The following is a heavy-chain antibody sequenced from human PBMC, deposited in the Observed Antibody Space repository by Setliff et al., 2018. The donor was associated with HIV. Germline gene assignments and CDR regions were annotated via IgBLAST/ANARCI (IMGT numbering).Heavy chain of an antibody. Sequence: SETLSLTCTVSSGSISSGGYFWGWIRQHPGKGLEWIGYIYNSGGTYYNPSLKSRITMSIDTSKNQFSLKLNSVTAADTAVYFCARAPRWGSIPFDYWGQGTLVTVSS. CDR3: ARAPRWGSIPFDY. CDR1: SGSISSGGYF. CDR2: IYNSGGT. J-gene: IGHJ4*02. D-gene: IGHD2-21*01. V-gene: IGHV4-31*03.